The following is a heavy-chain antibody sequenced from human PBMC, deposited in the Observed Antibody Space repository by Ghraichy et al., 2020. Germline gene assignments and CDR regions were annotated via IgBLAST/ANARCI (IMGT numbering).Heavy chain of an antibody. CDR1: GFSFSNYW. V-gene: IGHV3-7*01. J-gene: IGHJ4*02. D-gene: IGHD2-2*01. CDR3: ARDQYQLPAPFDY. CDR2: IKQDGSEK. Sequence: LSLTCAASGFSFSNYWMTWVRQAPGKGLEWVANIKQDGSEKYYVDSVKGRFTISRDNAKNSLYLQMNGLSADDTAVYYCARDQYQLPAPFDYWGQGALVTVSS.